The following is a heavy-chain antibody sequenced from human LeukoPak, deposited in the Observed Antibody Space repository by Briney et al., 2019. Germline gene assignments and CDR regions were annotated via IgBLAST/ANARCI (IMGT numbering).Heavy chain of an antibody. CDR2: IFSGGST. J-gene: IGHJ4*02. CDR3: ARRAGGYSHPYDY. CDR1: GFTVSSNY. D-gene: IGHD4-23*01. Sequence: GGSLRLSCAVSGFTVSSNYMSWVRQAPGKGLEWVSLIFSGGSTYYADSVRGRFTFSRDNSKNTLYLQMNSLRAEDTAVYYRARRAGGYSHPYDYWGQGTLVTVSS. V-gene: IGHV3-53*01.